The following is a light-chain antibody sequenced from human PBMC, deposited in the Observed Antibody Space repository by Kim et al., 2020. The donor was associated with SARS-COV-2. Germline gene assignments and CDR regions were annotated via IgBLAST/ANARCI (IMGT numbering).Light chain of an antibody. Sequence: PASISCRSRQSLVYSDGNTYLSWFQQRPGQSPRRLIYKVSNRDSGVPDRFSGSGSGTDVTLKITRVEAEDVGIYYCMQGTRSPPNTFGQGTKLEI. V-gene: IGKV2-30*01. CDR3: MQGTRSPPNT. J-gene: IGKJ2*01. CDR2: KVS. CDR1: QSLVYSDGNTY.